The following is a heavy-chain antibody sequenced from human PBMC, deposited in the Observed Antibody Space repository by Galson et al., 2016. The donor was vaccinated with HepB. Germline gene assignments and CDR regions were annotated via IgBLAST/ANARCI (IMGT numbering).Heavy chain of an antibody. CDR2: INYSGRT. D-gene: IGHD3/OR15-3a*01. CDR3: ARDGRAWVGLDV. CDR1: GVSITSSDW. J-gene: IGHJ6*02. Sequence: SETLSLTCAVSGVSITSSDWWSWIRRPPGKGLEWIGYINYSGRTNYNPSLRSRVTISVDRSKNQFSLKLTSVVAADTAIYFCARDGRAWVGLDVWGQGTTVTVSS. V-gene: IGHV4-59*01.